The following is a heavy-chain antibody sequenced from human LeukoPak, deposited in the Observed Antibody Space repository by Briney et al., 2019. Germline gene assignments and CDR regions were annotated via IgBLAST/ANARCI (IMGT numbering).Heavy chain of an antibody. Sequence: GGSLRLSCAASGFTFSDYYMSWIRQAPGKGLEWVSYISSSGSTIYYADSVKGRFAISRDNAKNSLYLQMNSLRAEDTAVYYCARDISGYGTPYYFDYWGQGTLVTVSS. CDR1: GFTFSDYY. CDR2: ISSSGSTI. J-gene: IGHJ4*02. CDR3: ARDISGYGTPYYFDY. V-gene: IGHV3-11*01. D-gene: IGHD5-12*01.